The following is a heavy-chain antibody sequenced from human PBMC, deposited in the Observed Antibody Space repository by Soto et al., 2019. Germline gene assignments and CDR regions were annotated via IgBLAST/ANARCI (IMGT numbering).Heavy chain of an antibody. CDR2: INPNSGGT. Sequence: ASVKVSCKASGYTFTGYYMHWVRQAPGQGLEWMGWINPNSGGTNYAQKFQGWVTMTRDTSISTAYMELSRLRSDDTAVYYCARDRGSYDGMDVRGPGTTVTVSS. D-gene: IGHD5-12*01. J-gene: IGHJ6*02. V-gene: IGHV1-2*04. CDR3: ARDRGSYDGMDV. CDR1: GYTFTGYY.